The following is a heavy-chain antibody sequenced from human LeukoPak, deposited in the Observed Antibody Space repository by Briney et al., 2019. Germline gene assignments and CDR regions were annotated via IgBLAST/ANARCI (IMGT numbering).Heavy chain of an antibody. CDR2: ISSSGSTI. V-gene: IGHV3-48*03. CDR1: GFTFSSYE. Sequence: GGSLRLSCAASGFTFSSYEMNWVRQAPGKGLEWVSYISSSGSTIYYADSVKGRFTISRDNAKNSLYLQMNSLRAEDTAVYYCARENSGSLDYWAQGTLVTVSS. CDR3: ARENSGSLDY. J-gene: IGHJ4*02. D-gene: IGHD1-26*01.